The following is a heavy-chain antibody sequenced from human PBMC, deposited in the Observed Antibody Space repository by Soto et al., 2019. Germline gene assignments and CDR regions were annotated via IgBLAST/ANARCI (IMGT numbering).Heavy chain of an antibody. V-gene: IGHV5-51*01. CDR1: GYTFTNYW. CDR2: IYAGDSDT. CDR3: ARGYCSGGTCYSKRDFYYGLDV. D-gene: IGHD2-15*01. Sequence: GESLKISCKGSGYTFTNYWIGWVRQMPGKGLEWMGIIYAGDSDTRYSPSFQGQVTFSADMSINAAYLQWSSLRASDTAIYYCARGYCSGGTCYSKRDFYYGLDVWGQGTTVTVSS. J-gene: IGHJ6*02.